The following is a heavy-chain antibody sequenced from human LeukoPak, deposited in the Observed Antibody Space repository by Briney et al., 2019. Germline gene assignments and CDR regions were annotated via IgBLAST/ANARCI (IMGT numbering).Heavy chain of an antibody. D-gene: IGHD3-10*02. CDR2: ISGRGDST. V-gene: IGHV3-23*01. CDR1: GFTFSDYY. CDR3: AKGPKGLFGTTARFDS. Sequence: PGGSLRLSCAASGFTFSDYYMSWIRQAPGKGLEWVSAISGRGDSTYYADSVKGRFTISRDNSKNTLYLQMNSLRSEDTGVYYCAKGPKGLFGTTARFDSWGQGTLVTVSS. J-gene: IGHJ4*02.